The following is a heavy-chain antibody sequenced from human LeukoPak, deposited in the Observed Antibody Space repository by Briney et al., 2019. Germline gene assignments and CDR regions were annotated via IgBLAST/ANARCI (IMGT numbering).Heavy chain of an antibody. D-gene: IGHD6-13*01. J-gene: IGHJ4*02. Sequence: SETLSLTCTVSGGSISSYYWSWIRQPPGEGLEWIGYIYYSGSTNYNPSLKSRVTISVDTSKNQFSLKLSSVTAADTAVYYCAREVAAAGIDYWAQGTLVIVSS. CDR1: GGSISSYY. V-gene: IGHV4-59*01. CDR2: IYYSGST. CDR3: AREVAAAGIDY.